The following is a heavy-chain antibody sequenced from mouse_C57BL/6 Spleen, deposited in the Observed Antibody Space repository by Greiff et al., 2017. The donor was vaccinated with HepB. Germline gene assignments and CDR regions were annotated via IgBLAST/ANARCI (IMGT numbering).Heavy chain of an antibody. D-gene: IGHD1-1*01. CDR3: ARALTTVVATEAMDY. J-gene: IGHJ4*01. CDR2: IDPSDSYT. CDR1: GYTFTSYW. V-gene: IGHV1-69*01. Sequence: QVHVKQPGAELVMPGASVKLSCKASGYTFTSYWMHWVKQRPGQGLEWIGEIDPSDSYTNYNQKFKGKSTLTVDKSSSTAYMQLSSLTSEDSAVYHCARALTTVVATEAMDYWGQGTSVTVSS.